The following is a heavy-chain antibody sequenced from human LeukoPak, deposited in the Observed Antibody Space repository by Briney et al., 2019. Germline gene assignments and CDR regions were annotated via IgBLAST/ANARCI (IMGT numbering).Heavy chain of an antibody. V-gene: IGHV1-69*05. CDR3: AREDDFWSGRFDY. Sequence: SVKVSCKASGGTFSSYAISWVRQAPGQGLEWMGGIIPIFGTANYAQKFQGRVTITTDESTSTAYMELSSLRSEDTAVYYCAREDDFWSGRFDYWGQGTLVTVSS. CDR1: GGTFSSYA. CDR2: IIPIFGTA. J-gene: IGHJ4*02. D-gene: IGHD3-3*01.